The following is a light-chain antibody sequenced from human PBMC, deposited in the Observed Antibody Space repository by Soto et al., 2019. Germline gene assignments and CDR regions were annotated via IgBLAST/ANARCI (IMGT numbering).Light chain of an antibody. CDR3: QQRSVWPLT. Sequence: EIVLTQFPATLSLSPGDGATLSCRASQSVSSYLAWYQQKRGQAPRLLTYDSSNRATGIPARFSGSGSGTDFSLIISSLEPEDFAVYYCQQRSVWPLTFGGGTKVDIK. J-gene: IGKJ4*01. CDR1: QSVSSY. CDR2: DSS. V-gene: IGKV3-11*01.